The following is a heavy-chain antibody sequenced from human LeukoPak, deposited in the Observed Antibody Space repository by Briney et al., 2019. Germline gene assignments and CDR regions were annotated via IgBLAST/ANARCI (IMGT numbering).Heavy chain of an antibody. CDR2: VSDDGNNI. V-gene: IGHV3-30*04. D-gene: IGHD3-22*01. CDR1: GFTFSNYA. CDR3: VRDRDSTGYYDY. Sequence: PGGSLTLSCAASGFTFSNYAMHWVRQAPGKGLEWVAVVSDDGNNIYYADSVKGRFTISRDNSKNTLYLQTNSLRAEDTALYYCVRDRDSTGYYDYWGQGTLVTVS. J-gene: IGHJ4*02.